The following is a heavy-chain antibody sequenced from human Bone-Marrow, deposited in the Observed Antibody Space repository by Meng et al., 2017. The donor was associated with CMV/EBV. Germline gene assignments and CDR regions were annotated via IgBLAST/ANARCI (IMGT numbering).Heavy chain of an antibody. CDR3: ARAFSRSGFDNWFDP. D-gene: IGHD3-3*01. CDR2: IYYSGST. V-gene: IGHV4-39*01. CDR1: GGSISSSSYY. Sequence: SETLSLTCTVSGGSISSSSYYWGWIRQPPGKGLEWIGSIYYSGSTYYNPSLKSRVTISVDTSKNQFSLKLSSVTAADTAVYYCARAFSRSGFDNWFDPWGQGTLVTVSS. J-gene: IGHJ5*02.